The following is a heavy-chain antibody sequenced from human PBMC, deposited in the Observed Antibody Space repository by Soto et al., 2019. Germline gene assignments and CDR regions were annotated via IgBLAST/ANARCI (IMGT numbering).Heavy chain of an antibody. J-gene: IGHJ5*02. CDR2: VSYDGSDK. Sequence: QVQLVDSGGGVVQPGRSLRLSCAASGFTFSSFGMHWVRQAPGKGLQRVAVVSYDGSDKYYADSVKGRFTISRDDSTNTLYLPMNSLRPADTGVYYCAKTSGSDCVWGGSGLDPWGKGTLVTVSS. V-gene: IGHV3-30*18. CDR3: AKTSGSDCVWGGSGLDP. CDR1: GFTFSSFG. D-gene: IGHD3-16*01.